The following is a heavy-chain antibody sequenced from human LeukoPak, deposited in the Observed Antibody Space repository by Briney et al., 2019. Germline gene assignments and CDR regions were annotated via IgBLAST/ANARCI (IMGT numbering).Heavy chain of an antibody. CDR1: GFTFNNYW. CDR2: MKQDGGEI. J-gene: IGHJ4*02. Sequence: PGGSLRLSCVVSGFTFNNYWMRWVRQAPGKGLEWLATMKQDGGEIYYVDSVRGRFTISRDNSKNSLYLQMNSLRTEDTALYYCAKDYYDSSGYLVYWGQGTLVTVSS. V-gene: IGHV3-7*03. CDR3: AKDYYDSSGYLVY. D-gene: IGHD3-22*01.